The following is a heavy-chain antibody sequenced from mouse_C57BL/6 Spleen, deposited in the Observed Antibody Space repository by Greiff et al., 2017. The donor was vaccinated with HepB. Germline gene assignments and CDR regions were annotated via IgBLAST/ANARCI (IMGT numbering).Heavy chain of an antibody. Sequence: VQLQQSGPELVKPGASVKISCKASGYAFSSSWMNWVKQRPGKGLEWTGRIYPGDGDTNYNGKFKGKATLTADKSSSTAYMQLSSLTSEDSAVYFCAREGQLRLQFAYWGKGTLVTVSA. D-gene: IGHD3-2*02. CDR2: IYPGDGDT. CDR3: AREGQLRLQFAY. V-gene: IGHV1-82*01. J-gene: IGHJ3*01. CDR1: GYAFSSSW.